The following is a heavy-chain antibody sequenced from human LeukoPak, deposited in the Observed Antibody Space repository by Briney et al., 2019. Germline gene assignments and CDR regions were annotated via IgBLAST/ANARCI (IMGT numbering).Heavy chain of an antibody. V-gene: IGHV4-59*01. CDR3: ARDRSGSYTDY. J-gene: IGHJ4*02. D-gene: IGHD1-26*01. CDR2: IYYSGST. CDR1: GGSISSYY. Sequence: PSETLSLTCTVSGGSISSYYWSWIRQPPGKGLEWIGYIYYSGSTNYNPSLKSRVTTSVDTSKNQFSLKLSSVTAADTAVYYCARDRSGSYTDYWGQGTLVTVSS.